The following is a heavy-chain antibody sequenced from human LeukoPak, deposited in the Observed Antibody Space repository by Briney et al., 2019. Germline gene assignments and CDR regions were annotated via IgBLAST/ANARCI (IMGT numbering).Heavy chain of an antibody. D-gene: IGHD3-9*01. CDR2: MNPNSGNT. CDR1: GYTFTSYG. CDR3: ARGGVLRYFDWFPIYYYGMDV. V-gene: IGHV1-8*02. J-gene: IGHJ6*02. Sequence: ASVKVSCKASGYTFTSYGINWVRQATGQGLEWMGWMNPNSGNTGYAQKFQGRVTMTRNTSISTAYMELSSLRSEDTAVYYCARGGVLRYFDWFPIYYYGMDVWGQGTTVTVSS.